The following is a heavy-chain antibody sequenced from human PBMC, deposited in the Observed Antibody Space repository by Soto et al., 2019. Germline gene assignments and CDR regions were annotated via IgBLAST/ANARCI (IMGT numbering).Heavy chain of an antibody. CDR2: INPSGGST. Sequence: ASVKVSCKASGYTFTSYYMHWVRQAPGQGLEWMGIINPSGGSTSYAQKFQGRVTMTRDTSTSTVYMELSSLRSEDTAVYYCIAAAGRSWFDPWGQGTLVTVSS. J-gene: IGHJ5*02. D-gene: IGHD6-13*01. CDR3: IAAAGRSWFDP. V-gene: IGHV1-46*01. CDR1: GYTFTSYY.